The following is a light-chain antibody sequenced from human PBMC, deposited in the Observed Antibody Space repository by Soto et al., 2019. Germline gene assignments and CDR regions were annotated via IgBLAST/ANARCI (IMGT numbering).Light chain of an antibody. CDR3: LQYGSPPRT. CDR2: GAH. V-gene: IGKV3-20*01. J-gene: IGKJ1*01. CDR1: QSVSDDY. Sequence: TQATNALPVARRNIKTLTCRASQSVSDDYLAWFQQKPGQAPRLLIFGAHSRATAVPDRFTGSGSGTDFALTINRLESEDFAVYYCLQYGSPPRTFGQGTKVDI.